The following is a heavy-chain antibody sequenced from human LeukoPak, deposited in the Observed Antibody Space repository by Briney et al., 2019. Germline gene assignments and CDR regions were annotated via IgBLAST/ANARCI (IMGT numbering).Heavy chain of an antibody. CDR2: ISSSSSTI. V-gene: IGHV3-48*01. J-gene: IGHJ2*01. Sequence: GGSLRLSCAASGFTFSSYSMNWVRQAPGKGLEWVSYISSSSSTIYYADSVKGRFTISRDNSKNTLYLQMSSLRADDTGVYYCARGNWYFDIWGRGTLVTVSS. CDR3: ARGNWYFDI. CDR1: GFTFSSYS.